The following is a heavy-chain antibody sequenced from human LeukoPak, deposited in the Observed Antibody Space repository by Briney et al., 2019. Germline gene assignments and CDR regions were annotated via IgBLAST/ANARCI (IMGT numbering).Heavy chain of an antibody. CDR1: GFTFSSYG. D-gene: IGHD2-21*02. V-gene: IGHV3-33*05. J-gene: IGHJ6*02. CDR2: VSFDGRKT. CDR3: VKRGGGDHGLDV. Sequence: GGSLRLSCAASGFTFSSYGMHWVRQAPGKGPECVAVVSFDGRKTYYAGFAEGRFTISRDDSNNMVYLQMNSLRTEDTAVYHCVKRGGGDHGLDVWGQGTTVVVS.